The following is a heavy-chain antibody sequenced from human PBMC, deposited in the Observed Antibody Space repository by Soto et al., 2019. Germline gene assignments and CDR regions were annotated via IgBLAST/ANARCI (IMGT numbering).Heavy chain of an antibody. Sequence: GESLKISCTFSGFTSDDYDYALTWVRQAPGKGLQWLGLIRGSTYGGTTEYAASVKGRFTISRDDSKGITYLQMNSLKTEDTAVYYCSRDGDFYGLDVWGQGTTVTVS. CDR2: IRGSTYGGTT. J-gene: IGHJ6*02. CDR1: GFTSDDYDYA. V-gene: IGHV3-49*04. CDR3: SRDGDFYGLDV. D-gene: IGHD3-3*01.